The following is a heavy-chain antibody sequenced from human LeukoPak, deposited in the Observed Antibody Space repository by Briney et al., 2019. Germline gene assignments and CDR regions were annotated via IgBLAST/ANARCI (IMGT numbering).Heavy chain of an antibody. J-gene: IGHJ4*02. CDR2: ISSSSSYI. V-gene: IGHV3-21*01. CDR1: GFTFSSYS. Sequence: GGSLRLSCAASGFTFSSYSMNWVRQAPGKGLEWVSSISSSSSYIYYADSVKGRFTISRDDAKNSLYLQMNSLRAEDTAVYYCARGAFWSGYHVSHSPLDYWGQGTLVTVSS. D-gene: IGHD3-3*01. CDR3: ARGAFWSGYHVSHSPLDY.